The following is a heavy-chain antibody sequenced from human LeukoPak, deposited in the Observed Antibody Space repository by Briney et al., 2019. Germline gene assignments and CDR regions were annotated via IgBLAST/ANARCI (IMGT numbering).Heavy chain of an antibody. CDR2: ISISGTT. D-gene: IGHD3-3*01. Sequence: GGSLRLSCAATGFTFSTHAMTWVRQAPGKGLEWVSAISISGTTYYADSVKGRFTISRDNSKNTLYLQMNSLRAEDTAVYYCAKHPVLRFLEWLRRGDYYYYGMDVWGQGTTVTASS. CDR3: AKHPVLRFLEWLRRGDYYYYGMDV. CDR1: GFTFSTHA. J-gene: IGHJ6*02. V-gene: IGHV3-23*01.